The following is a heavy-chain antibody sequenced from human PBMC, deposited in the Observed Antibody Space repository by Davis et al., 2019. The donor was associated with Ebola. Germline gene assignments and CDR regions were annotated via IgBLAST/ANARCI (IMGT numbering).Heavy chain of an antibody. CDR3: ARQNWYSSSWYSDY. CDR2: IDPSDSYT. J-gene: IGHJ4*02. V-gene: IGHV5-10-1*01. D-gene: IGHD6-13*01. CDR1: GYNFTNYW. Sequence: GESLKISCKGSGYNFTNYWISWVRQMPGKGLEWMGRIDPSDSYTNYSPSFQGHVTISADKSISTAYLQWSSLKASDTAMYYCARQNWYSSSWYSDYWGQGTLVTVSS.